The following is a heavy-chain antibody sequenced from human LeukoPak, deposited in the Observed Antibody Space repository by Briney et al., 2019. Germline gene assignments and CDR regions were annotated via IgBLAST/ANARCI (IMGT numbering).Heavy chain of an antibody. D-gene: IGHD3-10*01. Sequence: SETLSLTCAVYGGSFSGYYWSWIRQPPGKGLEWIGEINHSGSTNYNPSLKSRVTISVDTSKNQFSLKLSSVTAADTAVYYCARGEVLWLGATNWFDPWGQGTLVTVSS. CDR3: ARGEVLWLGATNWFDP. J-gene: IGHJ5*02. V-gene: IGHV4-34*01. CDR2: INHSGST. CDR1: GGSFSGYY.